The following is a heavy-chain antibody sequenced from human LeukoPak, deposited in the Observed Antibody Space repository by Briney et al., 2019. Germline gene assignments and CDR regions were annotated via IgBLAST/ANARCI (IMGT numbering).Heavy chain of an antibody. V-gene: IGHV4-38-2*02. CDR2: IYSSGST. CDR3: AKSGGYGLIDY. Sequence: SETLSLTCTVSGHSISTGYYWGWIRQPPGKGLEWIGNIYSSGSTYYNASLQSRVTISIDTSKNQFSLRLNSVTAADTAMYYCAKSGGYGLIDYWGQGTRVTVSS. CDR1: GHSISTGYY. J-gene: IGHJ4*02. D-gene: IGHD1-26*01.